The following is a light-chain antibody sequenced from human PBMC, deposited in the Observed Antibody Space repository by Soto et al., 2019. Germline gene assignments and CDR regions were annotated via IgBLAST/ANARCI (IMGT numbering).Light chain of an antibody. Sequence: QSALTQPASVSGSPGQSITISCTGTSSDVGGYNYVSWYQQHPGKAPKLMIYEVSNRPSGVSNRFSGSKSGNTASLTISGLQAEDEADYYCCSRVFGPGTKVTVL. V-gene: IGLV2-14*01. CDR3: CSRV. CDR2: EVS. CDR1: SSDVGGYNY. J-gene: IGLJ1*01.